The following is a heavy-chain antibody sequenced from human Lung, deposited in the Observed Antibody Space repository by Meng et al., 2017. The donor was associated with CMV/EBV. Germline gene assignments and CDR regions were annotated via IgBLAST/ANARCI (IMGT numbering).Heavy chain of an antibody. Sequence: ASXXVSCKASGYTFTSYGIIWVRQAPGQGLEWMGWISPYDGNTNYAQTLQDRVTMTTDTPTSTAYMELRSLRSDDTAVYFCARERGYCCTTSCSYYFDYWGHGTLVTVSS. CDR1: GYTFTSYG. CDR2: ISPYDGNT. J-gene: IGHJ4*01. D-gene: IGHD2-2*01. CDR3: ARERGYCCTTSCSYYFDY. V-gene: IGHV1-18*01.